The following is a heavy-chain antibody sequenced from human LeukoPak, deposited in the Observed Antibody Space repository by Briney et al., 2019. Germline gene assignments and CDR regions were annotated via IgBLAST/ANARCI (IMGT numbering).Heavy chain of an antibody. V-gene: IGHV3-30*03. Sequence: PGGSLRLSCAASGFTFSSYSMNWVRQAPGKGLEWVAVISYDGSNKYYADSLKGRFTISRDNSKNTLYLQMNNLRAEDSAVYFCASGGTTGTTSPLRAFDIWGQGTMVTVSS. CDR3: ASGGTTGTTSPLRAFDI. D-gene: IGHD1-1*01. CDR2: ISYDGSNK. CDR1: GFTFSSYS. J-gene: IGHJ3*02.